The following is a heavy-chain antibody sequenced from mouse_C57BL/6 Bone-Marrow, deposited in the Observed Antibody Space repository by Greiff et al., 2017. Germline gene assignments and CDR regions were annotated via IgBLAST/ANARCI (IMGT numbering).Heavy chain of an antibody. CDR3: ARKGNYDYDADAMDY. D-gene: IGHD2-4*01. J-gene: IGHJ4*01. Sequence: VQLQESGPGLVQPSQSLSITCTVSGFSLTSYGVHWVRQSPGKGLEWLGVIWSGGSTDYNAAFISRLSISKDNSKSQVFFKMNSLQADDTAIYYCARKGNYDYDADAMDYWGQGTSVTVSS. V-gene: IGHV2-2*01. CDR2: IWSGGST. CDR1: GFSLTSYG.